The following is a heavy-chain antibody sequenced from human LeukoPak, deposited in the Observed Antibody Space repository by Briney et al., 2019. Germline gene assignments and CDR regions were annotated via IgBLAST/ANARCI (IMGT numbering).Heavy chain of an antibody. CDR2: IKSKANNYAT. CDR1: GFTFSSYA. Sequence: GRSLRLSCAASGFTFSSYAMHWVRQSSGKGLEWVGRIKSKANNYATAYAASVKGRFTISRDDSKNTAYLQMNSLKTEDTAVYYCTIDFWSGYPFNWGQGTLVTVSS. J-gene: IGHJ4*02. D-gene: IGHD3-3*01. V-gene: IGHV3-73*01. CDR3: TIDFWSGYPFN.